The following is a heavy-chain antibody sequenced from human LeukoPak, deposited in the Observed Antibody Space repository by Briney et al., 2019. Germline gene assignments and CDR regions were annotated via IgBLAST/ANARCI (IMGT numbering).Heavy chain of an antibody. D-gene: IGHD1-26*01. CDR3: ARDILSGSYPDY. J-gene: IGHJ4*02. Sequence: GRSLRLSCAASGFTFSSYAMHWVRQAPGKGLEWVAVISYDGSNKYYADSVKGRFTISRDNSKNTLYLQMNSLRAEDTAVYYCARDILSGSYPDYRGQGTLVTASS. V-gene: IGHV3-30-3*01. CDR2: ISYDGSNK. CDR1: GFTFSSYA.